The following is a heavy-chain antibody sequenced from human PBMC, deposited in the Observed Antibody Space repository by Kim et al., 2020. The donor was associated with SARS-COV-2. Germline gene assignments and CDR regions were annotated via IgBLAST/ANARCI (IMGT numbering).Heavy chain of an antibody. J-gene: IGHJ4*02. D-gene: IGHD6-13*01. CDR2: IKQDGSEK. V-gene: IGHV3-7*01. CDR3: ARDPDSSSWSGDFDY. Sequence: GGSLRLSCAASGFTFSSYWMSWVRQAPGKGLEWVANIKQDGSEKYYVDSVKGRFTISRDNAKNSLYLQMNSLRAEDTAVYYCARDPDSSSWSGDFDYWGQGTLVTVSS. CDR1: GFTFSSYW.